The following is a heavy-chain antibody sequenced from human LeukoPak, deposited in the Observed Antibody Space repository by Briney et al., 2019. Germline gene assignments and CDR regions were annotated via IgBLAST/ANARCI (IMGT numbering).Heavy chain of an antibody. CDR2: TYYRSKWYN. Sequence: SQTLSLTCAISGDSVSSNSAAWNWIRQSPSRGLEWLGRTYYRSKWYNDYAVSVKSRVTINPDTSKNQFSLQLNSVTPEDTAVYYCARDLGSGTDGYNYRPYYFDYWGQGTLVTVSS. CDR3: ARDLGSGTDGYNYRPYYFDY. CDR1: GDSVSSNSAA. V-gene: IGHV6-1*01. D-gene: IGHD5-24*01. J-gene: IGHJ4*02.